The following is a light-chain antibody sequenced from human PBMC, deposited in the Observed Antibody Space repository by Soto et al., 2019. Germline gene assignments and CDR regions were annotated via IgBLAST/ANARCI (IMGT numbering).Light chain of an antibody. J-gene: IGKJ1*01. CDR3: QQYNNLPRT. V-gene: IGKV3-15*01. CDR2: GAS. CDR1: QSVTSN. Sequence: EIVMTQSPATLSVSPGERATLSCRASQSVTSNLAWYQQKPGQAPRLLLYGASTRATGIPARFSGSGSGTEFTLAISSLQSEDFAVYYCQQYNNLPRTFGQGIKVEIK.